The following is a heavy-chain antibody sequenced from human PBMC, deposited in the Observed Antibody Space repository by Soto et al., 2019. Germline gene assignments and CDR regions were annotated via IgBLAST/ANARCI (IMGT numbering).Heavy chain of an antibody. J-gene: IGHJ6*03. Sequence: SETLSLTCAVYGGSFSGYYWSWIRQPPGKGLEWIGEINHSGSTNYNPSLKSRVTISVDTSKNQFSLKLSSVTAADTAVYYCARGLLLKYMTTVTRTPYYYYYYYMDVWGKGTTVTVSS. CDR3: ARGLLLKYMTTVTRTPYYYYYYYMDV. D-gene: IGHD4-17*01. V-gene: IGHV4-34*01. CDR1: GGSFSGYY. CDR2: INHSGST.